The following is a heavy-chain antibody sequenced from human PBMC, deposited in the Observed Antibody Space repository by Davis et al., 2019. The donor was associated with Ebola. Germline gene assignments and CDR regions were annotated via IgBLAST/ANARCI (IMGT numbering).Heavy chain of an antibody. CDR1: GFTFSSYA. Sequence: GESLKISCAASGFTFSSYAMSWVRQAPGKGLDWVSAISGSGGSTYYADSVKGRLTISRDNSKNTLYLQMNSLRAEDTAVYYCARAPSGYSSSFDYWGQGTLVTVSS. J-gene: IGHJ4*02. CDR2: ISGSGGST. V-gene: IGHV3-23*01. CDR3: ARAPSGYSSSFDY. D-gene: IGHD6-13*01.